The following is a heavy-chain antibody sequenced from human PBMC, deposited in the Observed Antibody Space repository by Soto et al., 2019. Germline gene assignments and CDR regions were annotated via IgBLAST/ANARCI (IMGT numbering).Heavy chain of an antibody. CDR1: GYTFTSYY. CDR2: INPSGGSR. D-gene: IGHD3-10*01. Sequence: ASVKVSCKASGYTFTSYYMHWVRQAPGEGLEWMGIINPSGGSRSYAQKFQGRVTMTRDTSTSTVYMELSSLRSEDTAVYYCARGAGSIECTMVRGVTTYYYYYYGMDVWGQGTTVTVSS. J-gene: IGHJ6*02. V-gene: IGHV1-46*01. CDR3: ARGAGSIECTMVRGVTTYYYYYYGMDV.